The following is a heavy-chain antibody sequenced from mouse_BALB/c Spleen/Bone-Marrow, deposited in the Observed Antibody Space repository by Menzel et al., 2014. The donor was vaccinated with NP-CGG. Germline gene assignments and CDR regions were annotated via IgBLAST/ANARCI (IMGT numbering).Heavy chain of an antibody. D-gene: IGHD2-1*01. Sequence: EVQLQQSGAELVRPGALVKLSCKASGFNIKDYYMHWVKQRPEQGLEGIGWIDPENGNTIYDPKFQGKASITADTSSNTAYLQLSSLTSEDTAVYYCAGGNYRFAYWGQGTLVTVSA. CDR2: IDPENGNT. CDR1: GFNIKDYY. V-gene: IGHV14-1*02. CDR3: AGGNYRFAY. J-gene: IGHJ3*01.